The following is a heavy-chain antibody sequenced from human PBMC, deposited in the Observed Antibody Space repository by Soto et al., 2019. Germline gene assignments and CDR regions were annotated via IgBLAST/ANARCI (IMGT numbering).Heavy chain of an antibody. CDR2: INHSGST. CDR1: GGSFSGYY. D-gene: IGHD4-17*01. J-gene: IGHJ4*02. CDR3: ATRDYGGDGDY. Sequence: PSETLSLTCAVYGGSFSGYYWSWIRQPPGKGLEWIGEINHSGSTNYNPSLKSRVTISVDTSKNQFSLKLSSVTAADTAVYYCATRDYGGDGDYWGQGTLVTVSS. V-gene: IGHV4-34*01.